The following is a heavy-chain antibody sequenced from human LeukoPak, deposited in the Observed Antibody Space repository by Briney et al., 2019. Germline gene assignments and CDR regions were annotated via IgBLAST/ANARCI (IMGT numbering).Heavy chain of an antibody. CDR3: AKEPPRGSYADF. Sequence: QPEGSLRLSCAASGFTFSSYAISWVRQAPGKGLEWVSAISGSGGKTYYADSVKGRFTISRDNSKNTLYLQMNSLRAEDTAIYYCAKEPPRGSYADFWGQGTLVSVSS. D-gene: IGHD1-26*01. CDR1: GFTFSSYA. V-gene: IGHV3-23*01. J-gene: IGHJ4*02. CDR2: ISGSGGKT.